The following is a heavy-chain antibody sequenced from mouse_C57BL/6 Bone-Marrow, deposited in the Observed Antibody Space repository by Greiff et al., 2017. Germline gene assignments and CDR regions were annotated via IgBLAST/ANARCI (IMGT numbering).Heavy chain of an antibody. Sequence: EVMLVESGGGLVQPGGSLKLSCAASGFTFSDYYMYWVRQTPEKRLEWVAYISNGGGSTYYPDTVKGRFTISRDNAKNTLYLQMSRLKSEDTAMYYGARLGVYGNYLYAMDYWGQGTSVTVSS. J-gene: IGHJ4*01. CDR2: ISNGGGST. D-gene: IGHD2-1*01. CDR1: GFTFSDYY. V-gene: IGHV5-12*01. CDR3: ARLGVYGNYLYAMDY.